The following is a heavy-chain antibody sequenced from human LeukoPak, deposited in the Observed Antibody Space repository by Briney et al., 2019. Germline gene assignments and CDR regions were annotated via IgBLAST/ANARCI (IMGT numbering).Heavy chain of an antibody. D-gene: IGHD5-24*01. CDR1: GFTFSSYA. V-gene: IGHV3-23*01. CDR3: AREGRRWLQCSFDY. J-gene: IGHJ4*02. Sequence: GGSLRLSCAASGFTFSSYAMSWVRQAPGKGLEWVSAISGSGGSTYHADSVKGRFTISRDNSKNTLYLQMNSLRPEDTAVYYCAREGRRWLQCSFDYWGQGTLVTVSS. CDR2: ISGSGGST.